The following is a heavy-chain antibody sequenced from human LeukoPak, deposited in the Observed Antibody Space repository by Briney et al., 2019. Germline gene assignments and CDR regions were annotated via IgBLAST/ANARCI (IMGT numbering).Heavy chain of an antibody. CDR1: GGSISSYY. V-gene: IGHV4-59*01. D-gene: IGHD2-2*01. CDR3: AKSTPDDAFDI. J-gene: IGHJ3*02. Sequence: PSETLSLTWTVSGGSISSYYWSWIRQPPGKGLEWIGYIYYSGSTNYNPSLKSRVTISVDTSKNQFSLKLSSVTAADTAVYYCAKSTPDDAFDIWGQGTMVTFSS. CDR2: IYYSGST.